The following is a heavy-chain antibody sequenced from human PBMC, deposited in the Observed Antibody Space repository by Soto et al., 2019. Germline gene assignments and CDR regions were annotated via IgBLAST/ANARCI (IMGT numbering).Heavy chain of an antibody. Sequence: SETLSLTCTVSGGSITTSNWWSWVRHSPGKGLEWIGEVYHSGSTNVNSSLKSRVTISVQTSKNQFSLTLRSVTAADTAVYYCAAAGLVTPYYFDRWGQGTLVTVSS. CDR2: VYHSGST. CDR1: GGSITTSNW. J-gene: IGHJ4*02. D-gene: IGHD2-21*02. V-gene: IGHV4-4*02. CDR3: AAAGLVTPYYFDR.